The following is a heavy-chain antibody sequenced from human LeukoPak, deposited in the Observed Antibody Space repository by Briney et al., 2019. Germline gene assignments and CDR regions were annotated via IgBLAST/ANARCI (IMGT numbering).Heavy chain of an antibody. Sequence: PGGSLRLSCVASGFTFSNYAMSWVRQAPGKGLEWVSAITGSGTNRYYADSLKGRVTTSRDNSKNTVFLQMNSLRHEDTAIYYCVIWGDYDVLTGYYVPDYWGQGTLVTVAS. D-gene: IGHD3-9*01. J-gene: IGHJ4*02. CDR1: GFTFSNYA. V-gene: IGHV3-23*01. CDR2: ITGSGTNR. CDR3: VIWGDYDVLTGYYVPDY.